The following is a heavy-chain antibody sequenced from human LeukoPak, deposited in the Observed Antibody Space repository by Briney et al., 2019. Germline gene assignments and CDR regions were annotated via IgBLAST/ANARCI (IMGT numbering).Heavy chain of an antibody. CDR1: GGSFSGYY. J-gene: IGHJ6*03. CDR3: ARDLGSYYYYYMDV. Sequence: SETLSLTCAVYGGSFSGYYWSWIRQPPGKGLEWIGEINHSGSTNYNPSLKSRVTISVDTSKNQFSLKLSSVTAADTAVYYCARDLGSYYYYYMDVWGKGTTVTVSS. CDR2: INHSGST. D-gene: IGHD2-2*03. V-gene: IGHV4-34*01.